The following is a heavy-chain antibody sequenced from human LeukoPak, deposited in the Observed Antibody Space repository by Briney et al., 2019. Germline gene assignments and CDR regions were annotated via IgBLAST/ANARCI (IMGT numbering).Heavy chain of an antibody. CDR3: ARDWALSGLGIAAAGFDY. D-gene: IGHD6-13*01. Sequence: SVKVSCKASGGSFSSYAISWMRQAPGQGLEWMGGIIPIFGTANYAQKFQGRVTITADESTSTAYMELSSLGSEDTAVYYCARDWALSGLGIAAAGFDYWGQGTLVTVSS. V-gene: IGHV1-69*13. J-gene: IGHJ4*02. CDR1: GGSFSSYA. CDR2: IIPIFGTA.